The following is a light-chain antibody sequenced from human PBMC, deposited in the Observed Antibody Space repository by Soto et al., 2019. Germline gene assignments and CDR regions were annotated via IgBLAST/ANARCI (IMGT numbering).Light chain of an antibody. CDR1: SSDVGGYDY. CDR2: DVN. V-gene: IGLV2-14*01. J-gene: IGLJ1*01. Sequence: QSALTQPASVSGSPGQSITISCTGTSSDVGGYDYVSWYQQHPGKVPKLMIYDVNNRPSGVSNRFSGSKSSNTASLTISGLQAEDEADYYCSSYTTSTTLVFGTGTKLTVL. CDR3: SSYTTSTTLV.